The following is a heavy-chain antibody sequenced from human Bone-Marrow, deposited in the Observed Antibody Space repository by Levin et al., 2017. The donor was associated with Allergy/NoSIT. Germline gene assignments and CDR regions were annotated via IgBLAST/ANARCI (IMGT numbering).Heavy chain of an antibody. V-gene: IGHV3-30*04. D-gene: IGHD3-10*01. Sequence: GGSLRLSCAASGFTFSSYAMHWVRQAPGKGLEWVAVISYDGSNKYYADSVKGRFTISRDTSKNTLYLQMNSLRAEDTAVYYFARSEITSQTGEASFDYRGQGTLVTVSS. J-gene: IGHJ4*02. CDR2: ISYDGSNK. CDR3: ARSEITSQTGEASFDY. CDR1: GFTFSSYA.